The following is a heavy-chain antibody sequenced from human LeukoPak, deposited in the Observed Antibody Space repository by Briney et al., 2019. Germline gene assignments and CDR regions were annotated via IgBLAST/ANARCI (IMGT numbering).Heavy chain of an antibody. CDR1: GGSISSSSND. CDR3: ANNGYDSSGYYSN. D-gene: IGHD3-22*01. J-gene: IGHJ4*02. Sequence: SETLSLTCTVSGGSISSSSNDWGWIRHPAGKGREWSGSIFDGGSTYYNPALKSQVTISVDTAKNQFSLKLSSVAAADTAVYYWANNGYDSSGYYSNWGQGTLVSVSS. CDR2: IFDGGST. V-gene: IGHV4-39*01.